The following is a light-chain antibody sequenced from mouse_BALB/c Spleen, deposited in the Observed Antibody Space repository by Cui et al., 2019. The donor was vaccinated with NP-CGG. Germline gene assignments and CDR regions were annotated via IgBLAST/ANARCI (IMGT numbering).Light chain of an antibody. CDR2: GTN. V-gene: IGLV1*01. Sequence: HAVVTQESALTTSPGETATLTCRYSTGAVTTSNYANWVQEKPDHLFTGLIGGTNNRAPGVPARFSGSLIGDKAALTITGAQTEDEAIYFCALWYSNHWVFGGGTKLTVL. CDR3: ALWYSNHWV. J-gene: IGLJ1*01. CDR1: TGAVTTSNY.